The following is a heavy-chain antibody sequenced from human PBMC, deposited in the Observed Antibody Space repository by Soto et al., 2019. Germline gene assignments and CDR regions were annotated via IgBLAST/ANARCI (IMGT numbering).Heavy chain of an antibody. D-gene: IGHD3-3*01. V-gene: IGHV1-2*04. J-gene: IGHJ6*02. Sequence: GASVKVSCKASGYTFTGYYMHWVRQAPGQGLEWMGWINPNSGGTNYAQKLQGWVTMTRDTSISTAYMELSRLRSDDTAVYYCARESVRFLEWRYGMDVWGQGTTVTVSS. CDR2: INPNSGGT. CDR3: ARESVRFLEWRYGMDV. CDR1: GYTFTGYY.